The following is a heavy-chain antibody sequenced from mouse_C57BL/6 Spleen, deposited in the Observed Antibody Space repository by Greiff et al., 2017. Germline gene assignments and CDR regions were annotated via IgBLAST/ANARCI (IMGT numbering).Heavy chain of an antibody. Sequence: QVTLKESGPGILQPSQTLSLTCSFSGFSLSTSGMGVSWIRQPSGKGLEWLAHIYWDDDKRYNPSLKSRLTISKATSRNQVFLKITSLDTADTATYYCARRGVDAYYYDDWGQGTTLTVSS. CDR3: ARRGVDAYYYDD. D-gene: IGHD1-1*02. CDR1: GFSLSTSGMG. CDR2: IYWDDDK. V-gene: IGHV8-12*01. J-gene: IGHJ2*01.